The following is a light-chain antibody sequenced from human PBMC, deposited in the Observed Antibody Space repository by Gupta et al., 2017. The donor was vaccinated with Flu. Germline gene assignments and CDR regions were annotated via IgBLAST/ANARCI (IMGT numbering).Light chain of an antibody. J-gene: IGLJ2*01. CDR1: SSDVGGYNY. CDR3: SSYAGSNTVV. CDR2: EVS. V-gene: IGLV2-8*01. Sequence: SSDVGGYNYVSWYQQHPGKAPKLMIYEVSKRPSGVPDRFSGSKSGNTASLTVSGLQAEDEADYYCSSYAGSNTVVFGGGTKLTVL.